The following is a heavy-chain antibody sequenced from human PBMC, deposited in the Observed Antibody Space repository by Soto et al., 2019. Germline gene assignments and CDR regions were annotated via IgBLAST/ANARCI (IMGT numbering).Heavy chain of an antibody. Sequence: SETLSLTCTVSGGSISSSSYYWGWIRQPPGKGLEWIGSIYYSGSTYYNPSLKSRVNISVDTSKNQFSLKLSSVTAADTAVYYCARNYYDSSGYYPGAFDIWGQGTMVTVSS. J-gene: IGHJ3*02. CDR3: ARNYYDSSGYYPGAFDI. CDR2: IYYSGST. CDR1: GGSISSSSYY. V-gene: IGHV4-39*01. D-gene: IGHD3-22*01.